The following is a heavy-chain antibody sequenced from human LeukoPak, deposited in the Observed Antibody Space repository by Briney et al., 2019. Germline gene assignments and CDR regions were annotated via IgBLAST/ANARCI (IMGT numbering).Heavy chain of an antibody. D-gene: IGHD7-27*01. CDR2: ISVNNGGT. CDR1: GYTFTTYR. V-gene: IGHV1-18*01. J-gene: IGHJ1*01. Sequence: ASVKVSCKASGYTFTTYRLAWVRQAPGQSLEWMGWISVNNGGTNYAQSFQDRVTLTRDTSTNTAYLELRSLRSDDTAIIYCATATQARGYFLHWGQGTLVTVSS. CDR3: ATATQARGYFLH.